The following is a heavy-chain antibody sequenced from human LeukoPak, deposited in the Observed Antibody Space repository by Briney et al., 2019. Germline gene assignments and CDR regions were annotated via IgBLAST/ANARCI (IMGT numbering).Heavy chain of an antibody. D-gene: IGHD6-13*01. CDR2: IKQDGSEK. Sequence: GGSLRLSCAASGFTFSSYWMSWVRQAPGKGLEWVANIKQDGSEKYYVDSVKGRFTISRDNAKNSLYLQMNSLRAEDTAVYYCARAGIAAVYYYYGMDVWGQGTTVTVSS. V-gene: IGHV3-7*01. CDR3: ARAGIAAVYYYYGMDV. CDR1: GFTFSSYW. J-gene: IGHJ6*02.